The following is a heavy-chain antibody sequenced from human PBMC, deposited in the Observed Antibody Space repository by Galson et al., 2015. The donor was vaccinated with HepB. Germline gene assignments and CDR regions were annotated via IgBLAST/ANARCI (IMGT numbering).Heavy chain of an antibody. J-gene: IGHJ1*01. CDR3: ARGAFSSSWYVFN. CDR1: GFTFSSYS. CDR2: ISSSSSYI. Sequence: SLRLSCAASGFTFSSYSMNWVRQAPGKGLEWVSSISSSSSYIYYADLVKGRFTISRDNAKNSLYLQMNSLRAEDTAVYYCARGAFSSSWYVFNWGQGTLVTVSS. V-gene: IGHV3-21*01. D-gene: IGHD6-13*01.